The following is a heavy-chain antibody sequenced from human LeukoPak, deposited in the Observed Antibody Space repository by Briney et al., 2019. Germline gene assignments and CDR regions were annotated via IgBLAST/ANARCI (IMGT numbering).Heavy chain of an antibody. Sequence: SGGPLRLSCAASGFTFSSYGMHWVRQAPGKGLEWVAVIWYDGSNKYYADSVKGRFTISRDNSKNTLYLQMNSLRAEDTAVYYCARDGYCSSTSCYGDYYYGMDVWGQGTTVTVSS. V-gene: IGHV3-33*01. J-gene: IGHJ6*02. CDR3: ARDGYCSSTSCYGDYYYGMDV. CDR1: GFTFSSYG. D-gene: IGHD2-2*03. CDR2: IWYDGSNK.